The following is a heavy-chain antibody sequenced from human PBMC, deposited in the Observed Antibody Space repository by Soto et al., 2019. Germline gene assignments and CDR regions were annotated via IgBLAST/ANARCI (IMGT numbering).Heavy chain of an antibody. Sequence: SLRLSCAASGFTFSSYGMHWVRQAPGKGLEWVAVIWYDGSNKYYADSVKGRFTISRDNSKNTLYLQMNSLRAEDTAVYYCARDNVRYSSGRRWFDPWGQGTLVTVSS. CDR2: IWYDGSNK. J-gene: IGHJ5*02. CDR3: ARDNVRYSSGRRWFDP. V-gene: IGHV3-33*01. D-gene: IGHD6-19*01. CDR1: GFTFSSYG.